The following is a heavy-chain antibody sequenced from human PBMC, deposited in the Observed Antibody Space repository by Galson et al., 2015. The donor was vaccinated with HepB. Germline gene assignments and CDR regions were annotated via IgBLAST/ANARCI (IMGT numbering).Heavy chain of an antibody. J-gene: IGHJ6*02. V-gene: IGHV3-23*01. Sequence: SLRLSCAASGFTFSSYAMSWVRQAPGEGLGWVPAISGSGGSTYYADSVKGRFTISRDNSKNTLYLQMNSLRAEDTAVYYCAKFPTVTPLVVMDVWGQGTTVTVSS. CDR3: AKFPTVTPLVVMDV. CDR1: GFTFSSYA. CDR2: ISGSGGST. D-gene: IGHD4-17*01.